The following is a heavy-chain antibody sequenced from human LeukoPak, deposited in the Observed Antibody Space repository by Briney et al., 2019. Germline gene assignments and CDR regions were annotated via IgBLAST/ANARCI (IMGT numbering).Heavy chain of an antibody. CDR3: ARGYGDYVQY. J-gene: IGHJ4*02. D-gene: IGHD4-17*01. CDR1: GFTFSDYY. V-gene: IGHV4-34*01. CDR2: INHSGST. Sequence: GSLRLSCAASGFTFSDYYISWIRQPPGKGLEWIGEINHSGSTNYNPSLKSRVTISVDTSKNQFSLKLSSVTAADTAVYYCARGYGDYVQYWGLGTLVTVSS.